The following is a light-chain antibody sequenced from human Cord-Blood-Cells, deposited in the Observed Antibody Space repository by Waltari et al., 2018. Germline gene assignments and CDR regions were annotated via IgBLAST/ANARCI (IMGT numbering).Light chain of an antibody. Sequence: QSALTQPASVSGSPGQSITISCTGTSSDVGSYNPVSWYQQHPGKAPKLMIYEGSKRSSGVSNRFSGSKSGNTASLTISGLQAEDEADYYCCSYAGSARVFGGGTKLTVL. J-gene: IGLJ3*02. V-gene: IGLV2-23*01. CDR2: EGS. CDR1: SSDVGSYNP. CDR3: CSYAGSARV.